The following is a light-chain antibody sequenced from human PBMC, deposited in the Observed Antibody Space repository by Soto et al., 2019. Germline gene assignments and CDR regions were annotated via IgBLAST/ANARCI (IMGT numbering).Light chain of an antibody. V-gene: IGLV2-14*03. J-gene: IGLJ1*01. Sequence: QSVLTQPASVSGSPGQSITLFCTGTSSDVGGYNYVSWYQQHPGSAPKLMIYDVSSRPSGVSNRFSGSKSGNTASLTISGLQAEDEADYYCSSYTSSFKLAVFGSGTKVT. CDR3: SSYTSSFKLAV. CDR1: SSDVGGYNY. CDR2: DVS.